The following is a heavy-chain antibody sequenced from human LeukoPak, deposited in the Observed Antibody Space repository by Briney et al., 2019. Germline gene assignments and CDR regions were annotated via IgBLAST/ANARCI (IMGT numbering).Heavy chain of an antibody. Sequence: ASVKVSCKASGYTFTSYGISWVRQAPGQGLEWTGWISAYNGNTNYAQKLQGRVTMTTDTSTRTAYMELSSLRSDDTAVHYCARVIGSPPYYYYYYMDVWGKGTTVTVSS. V-gene: IGHV1-18*01. CDR1: GYTFTSYG. CDR3: ARVIGSPPYYYYYYMDV. J-gene: IGHJ6*03. D-gene: IGHD3-10*01. CDR2: ISAYNGNT.